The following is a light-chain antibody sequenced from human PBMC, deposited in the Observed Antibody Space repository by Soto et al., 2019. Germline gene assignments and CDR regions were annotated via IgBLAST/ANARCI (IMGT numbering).Light chain of an antibody. CDR2: EVS. V-gene: IGLV2-14*03. Sequence: QSVLTQPASVSGSPGQSITISCTGTSSDVGAYNYVSWYQQHPGKVPKLILYEVSNRPSGVSSRFSGSKSGNMASLTISGLQAEDEADYYCSSYTTSVTAVFGGGTKLTVL. CDR3: SSYTTSVTAV. J-gene: IGLJ2*01. CDR1: SSDVGAYNY.